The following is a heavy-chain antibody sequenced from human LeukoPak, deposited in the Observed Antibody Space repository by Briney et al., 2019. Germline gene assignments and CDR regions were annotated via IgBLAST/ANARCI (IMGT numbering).Heavy chain of an antibody. CDR3: ARGGSGSYFSWLDP. CDR1: EYTFTGYY. V-gene: IGHV1-2*02. Sequence: ASVKVSCKSPEYTFTGYYIHWVRQAPGQGLECMGWINPNSGGTNYAQKFQGRVTMTRDTSISTAYMELSRLRSDDTAVYYCARGGSGSYFSWLDPWGQGTLVTVSS. J-gene: IGHJ5*02. CDR2: INPNSGGT. D-gene: IGHD3-10*01.